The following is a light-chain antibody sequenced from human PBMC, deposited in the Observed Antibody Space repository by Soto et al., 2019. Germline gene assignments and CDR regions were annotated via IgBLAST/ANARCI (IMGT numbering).Light chain of an antibody. CDR1: SSDIGAYNF. CDR2: GVS. Sequence: QSVLTQPPSASGSPGQSVSISGTGTSSDIGAYNFVSWYQQHPGKAPRLMIYGVSKRPSGVPDRFSGSKSGNTASLTVSGLQAEDEADYYCSSYAGSNNYVVFGGGTKLTVL. J-gene: IGLJ2*01. V-gene: IGLV2-8*01. CDR3: SSYAGSNNYVV.